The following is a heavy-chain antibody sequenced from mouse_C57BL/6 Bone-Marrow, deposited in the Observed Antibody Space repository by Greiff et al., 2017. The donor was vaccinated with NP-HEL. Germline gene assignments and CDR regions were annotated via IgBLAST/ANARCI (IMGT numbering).Heavy chain of an antibody. CDR2: ISSGGSYT. V-gene: IGHV5-6*02. J-gene: IGHJ2*01. Sequence: EVMLVESGGDLVKPGGSLKLSCAASGFTFSSYGMSWVRQTPDKRLEWVATISSGGSYTYYPDSVKGRFTISRDNAKNTLYLQMSSLKSEDTAMYYCARDYYGSSRFDYGGQGTTLTVSS. D-gene: IGHD1-1*01. CDR3: ARDYYGSSRFDY. CDR1: GFTFSSYG.